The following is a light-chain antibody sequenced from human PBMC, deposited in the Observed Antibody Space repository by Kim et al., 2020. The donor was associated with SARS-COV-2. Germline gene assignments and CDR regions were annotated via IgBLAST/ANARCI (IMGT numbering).Light chain of an antibody. CDR3: QQRSNWPMYT. J-gene: IGKJ2*01. V-gene: IGKV3-11*01. CDR1: QSVSSY. CDR2: DAS. Sequence: EIALTQSPATLSLSPGERATLSCRASQSVSSYLAWYQQKPGQAPRLLIYDASNRATGIPARFSGSGSGTDFTLTISSLEPEDFAVYYCQQRSNWPMYTFGQGTKLEI.